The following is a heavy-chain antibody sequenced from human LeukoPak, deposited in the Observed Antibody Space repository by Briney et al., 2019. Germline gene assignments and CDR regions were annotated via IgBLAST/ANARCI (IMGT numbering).Heavy chain of an antibody. CDR2: IYYRWST. V-gene: IGHV4-59*08. J-gene: IGHJ5*02. Sequence: PAETLSLTCTVSGCSISKYYWSWIRQPPGRGLEWVGYIYYRWSTSYNPSRRGRLSISVDTAKNHFSLNLKSVTAADPAVYYCARNPTALVSYGFDPWGQGTLVTVSS. CDR1: GCSISKYY. D-gene: IGHD5-18*01. CDR3: ARNPTALVSYGFDP.